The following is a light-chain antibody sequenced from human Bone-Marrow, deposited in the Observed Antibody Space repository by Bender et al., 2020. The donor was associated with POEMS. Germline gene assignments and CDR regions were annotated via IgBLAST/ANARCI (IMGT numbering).Light chain of an antibody. Sequence: QSALTQPASVSESPGQSITFSCTGTSSDIGGYNYVSWYQQHPGKAPKLMIYEVSKRPSGVSNRFSGSKSGNTASLTISGLQAEDEADYYCCSYAGSSTHVVFGGGTKLTVL. CDR3: CSYAGSSTHVV. CDR1: SSDIGGYNY. J-gene: IGLJ2*01. V-gene: IGLV2-23*02. CDR2: EVS.